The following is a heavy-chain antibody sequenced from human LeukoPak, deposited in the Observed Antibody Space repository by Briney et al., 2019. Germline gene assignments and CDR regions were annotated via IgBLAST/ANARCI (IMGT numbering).Heavy chain of an antibody. CDR3: AKASIAGAIGVLDY. J-gene: IGHJ4*02. D-gene: IGHD1-26*01. CDR2: INQDGSRK. Sequence: GSLRLSCAAFGFTFNNYWMSWVRQAPGKGLEWVANINQDGSRKHYVDSVKGRFTISRDNAKNSLYLQMNSLRAEDTAVYFCAKASIAGAIGVLDYWGQGTLVTVSS. CDR1: GFTFNNYW. V-gene: IGHV3-7*01.